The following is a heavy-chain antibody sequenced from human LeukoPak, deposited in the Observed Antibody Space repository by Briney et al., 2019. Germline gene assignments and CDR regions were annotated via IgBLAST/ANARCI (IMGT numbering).Heavy chain of an antibody. CDR2: IWYDGTNK. CDR1: GFTFSSYG. CDR3: ANPSRGEDFQY. D-gene: IGHD7-27*01. J-gene: IGHJ4*02. V-gene: IGHV3-33*06. Sequence: PGGSLRLSCAASGFTFSSYGMHWVRQAPGKGLEWVAVIWYDGTNKYYADSVKGRFTISRDNSENTLYVQMNSLRAEDTAVYYCANPSRGEDFQYWGQGTLVTVSS.